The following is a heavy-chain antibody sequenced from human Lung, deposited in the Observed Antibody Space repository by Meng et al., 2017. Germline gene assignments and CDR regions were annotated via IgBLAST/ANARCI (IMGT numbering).Heavy chain of an antibody. Sequence: QLHLQESGPGLVKPAETLALTCTCPGGSTTSTSYYWDWIRQSPAKGLEWIGTIGYSGTIVYNPSLSSRVTMTLDTSKNQFSLKLSSVTAPDTAVYYCARRVHDGSGHHYFDYWGQGTLVTVSS. J-gene: IGHJ4*02. CDR2: IGYSGTI. D-gene: IGHD3-22*01. V-gene: IGHV4-39*01. CDR3: ARRVHDGSGHHYFDY. CDR1: GGSTTSTSYY.